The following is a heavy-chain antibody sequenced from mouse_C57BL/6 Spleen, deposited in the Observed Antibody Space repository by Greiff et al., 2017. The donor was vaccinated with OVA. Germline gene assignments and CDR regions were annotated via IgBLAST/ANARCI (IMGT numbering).Heavy chain of an antibody. Sequence: QVQLQQPGAELVRPGSSVKLSCKASGYTFTSYWMDWVKQRPGQGLEWIGNIYPSDSETHYNQKFKDKATLTVDKSSSTAYMQLSSLTSEDSAVYYCARGGRDAMDYWGLGTSVTVSS. CDR2: IYPSDSET. D-gene: IGHD3-3*01. CDR3: ARGGRDAMDY. V-gene: IGHV1-61*01. J-gene: IGHJ4*01. CDR1: GYTFTSYW.